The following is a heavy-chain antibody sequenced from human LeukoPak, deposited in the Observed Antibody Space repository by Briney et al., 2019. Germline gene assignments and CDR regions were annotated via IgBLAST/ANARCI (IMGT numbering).Heavy chain of an antibody. J-gene: IGHJ3*02. CDR2: IYYSGST. CDR3: ARASTYYYDSSGRSDTFDI. D-gene: IGHD3-22*01. V-gene: IGHV4-30-4*08. CDR1: GGSISSGDYY. Sequence: SQTLSLTCTVSGGSISSGDYYWSWIRQPPGKGLEWIGYIYYSGSTYYNPSLKSRVTISVDTSKNQFSLKLSSVTAADTAVYYCARASTYYYDSSGRSDTFDIWGQGTMVTVSS.